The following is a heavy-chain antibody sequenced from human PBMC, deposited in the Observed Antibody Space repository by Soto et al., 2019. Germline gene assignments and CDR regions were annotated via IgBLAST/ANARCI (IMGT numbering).Heavy chain of an antibody. Sequence: QVQLQQWGAGLLKPSETLSLTCAVYGGSFNGYQWTWIRQPPGKGLEWIGEINHSGRTNSNPALRSRVTISVDTSKTHLPLKLNSLTAADTAVYYCARGLPGAVTGRYSFDYWGQGRLVTVSS. CDR2: INHSGRT. D-gene: IGHD2-21*02. V-gene: IGHV4-34*01. J-gene: IGHJ4*02. CDR1: GGSFNGYQ. CDR3: ARGLPGAVTGRYSFDY.